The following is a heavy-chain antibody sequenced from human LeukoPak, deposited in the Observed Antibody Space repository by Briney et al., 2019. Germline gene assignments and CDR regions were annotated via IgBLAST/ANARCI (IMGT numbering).Heavy chain of an antibody. CDR3: ARDVIYASEIYSYGDC. D-gene: IGHD3-16*01. J-gene: IGHJ4*02. Sequence: GGSLRLSCAASGFSFSNYGIHWVRQAPGKGLEWVAFIRYDGSKKDYADSVKGRFTISRDNSKNTLFLQMNSLRAEDTAVYYCARDVIYASEIYSYGDCLGQGTLVTVSS. CDR1: GFSFSNYG. V-gene: IGHV3-30*02. CDR2: IRYDGSKK.